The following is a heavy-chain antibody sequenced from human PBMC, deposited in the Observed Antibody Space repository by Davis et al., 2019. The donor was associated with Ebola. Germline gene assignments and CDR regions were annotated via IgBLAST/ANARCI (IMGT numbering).Heavy chain of an antibody. D-gene: IGHD3-3*01. CDR3: ARGRFLEWLLDHGPGGYYYYGMDV. J-gene: IGHJ6*02. CDR2: IIPIFGTA. Sequence: SVKVSCKASGYTFTSYGISWVRQAPGQGLEWMGGIIPIFGTANYAQKFQGRVTITADKSTSTAYMELSSLRSEDTAVYYCARGRFLEWLLDHGPGGYYYYGMDVWGQGTTVTVSS. CDR1: GYTFTSYG. V-gene: IGHV1-69*06.